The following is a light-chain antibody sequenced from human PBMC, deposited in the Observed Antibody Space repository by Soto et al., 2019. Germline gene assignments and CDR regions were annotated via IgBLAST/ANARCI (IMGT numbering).Light chain of an antibody. V-gene: IGKV1-6*01. CDR3: LQDYNYPWT. CDR2: AAS. Sequence: AHQMTQSPSSLSASVGDRVTITCRASQGIRNDLGWYQQKPGKAPKLLIYAASSLQSGVPSRFSGSGSGTDFTLTISCLQPEDFATYYCLQDYNYPWTFGQGTKLEIK. J-gene: IGKJ2*01. CDR1: QGIRND.